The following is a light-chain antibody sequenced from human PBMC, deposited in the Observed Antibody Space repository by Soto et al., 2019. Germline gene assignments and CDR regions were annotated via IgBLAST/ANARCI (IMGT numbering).Light chain of an antibody. V-gene: IGLV2-14*01. CDR3: SSYTSSILV. Sequence: QSVLAQPASVSVSPGQSITVSCTGTSSDVGGYNYVSWYQQYPGKAPKLMIYEVSNRPSGVSIRFSGSKSGNTASLTISGLQAEDEADYYCSSYTSSILVFGGGTKVTVL. CDR1: SSDVGGYNY. CDR2: EVS. J-gene: IGLJ3*02.